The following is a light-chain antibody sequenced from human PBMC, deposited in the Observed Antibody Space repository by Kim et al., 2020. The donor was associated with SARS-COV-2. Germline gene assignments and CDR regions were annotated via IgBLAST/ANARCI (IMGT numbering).Light chain of an antibody. CDR1: SNNVGNQG. CDR3: SAWDSSLSAQV. V-gene: IGLV10-54*01. CDR2: RNN. Sequence: QAGLTQPPSVSKGLRQTATLTCTGNSNNVGNQGAAWLQQHQGHPPKLLSYRNNNRPSGISEGLSASRSGNTASLTITGLQPEDEADYYCSAWDSSLSAQVFGGGTQLTVL. J-gene: IGLJ3*02.